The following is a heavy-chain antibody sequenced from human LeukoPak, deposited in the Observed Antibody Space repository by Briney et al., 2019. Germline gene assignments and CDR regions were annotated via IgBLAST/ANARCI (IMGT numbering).Heavy chain of an antibody. CDR2: IYHSGST. J-gene: IGHJ6*03. CDR1: GYSISSGYY. D-gene: IGHD6-19*01. CDR3: ARVLASSGWYYYYYYMDV. Sequence: PSETLSLTCTVSGYSISSGYYWGWIRQPPGKGLEWIGSIYHSGSTYYNPSLKSRVTISVDTSKNQFSLKLSSVTAADTAVYYCARVLASSGWYYYYYYMDVWGKGTTVTVSS. V-gene: IGHV4-38-2*02.